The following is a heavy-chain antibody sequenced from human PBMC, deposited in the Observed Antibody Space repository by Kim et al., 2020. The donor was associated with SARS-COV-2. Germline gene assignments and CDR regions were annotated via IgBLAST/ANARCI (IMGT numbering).Heavy chain of an antibody. D-gene: IGHD3-22*01. CDR3: ARQTAYYDSRGYPFDY. J-gene: IGHJ4*02. V-gene: IGHV4-61*07. Sequence: SRKSRVTISVVTSKNQFSLKLSYVTAADTAVYYCARQTAYYDSRGYPFDYWGQGILVTVSS.